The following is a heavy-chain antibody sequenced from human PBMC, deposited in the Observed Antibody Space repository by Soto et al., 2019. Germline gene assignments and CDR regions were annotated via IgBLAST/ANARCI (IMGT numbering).Heavy chain of an antibody. CDR2: ISVSVGST. CDR1: GFTFSSYA. J-gene: IGHJ4*02. V-gene: IGHV3-23*01. CDR3: ASRPSIRSPESEDY. Sequence: GGSLRLSCAASGFTFSSYAMSWVRQAPGKGLDWVSAISVSVGSTYYADSVKGRFTISRDNAKNTLYLQMNSLRAEDTAVYYCASRPSIRSPESEDYWGQGTLVTVSS.